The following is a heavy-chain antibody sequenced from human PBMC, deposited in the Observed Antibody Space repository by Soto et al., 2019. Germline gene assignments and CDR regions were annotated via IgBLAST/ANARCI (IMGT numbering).Heavy chain of an antibody. CDR2: ISADNGNT. CDR1: GYTFTSYG. Sequence: QVQLVQSGAEVKKPGASVKVSCKASGYTFTSYGISWVRQAPGQGLEWMGWISADNGNTNYAQKVQGRVTMTTDTYTSTAYMEVRSLRSDDTAVYYCARQNYDSSGYYYGWYFDLWGRGTLVTVSS. V-gene: IGHV1-18*04. CDR3: ARQNYDSSGYYYGWYFDL. J-gene: IGHJ2*01. D-gene: IGHD3-22*01.